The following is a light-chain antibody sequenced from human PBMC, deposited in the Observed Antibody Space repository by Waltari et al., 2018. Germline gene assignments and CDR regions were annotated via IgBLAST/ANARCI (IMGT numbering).Light chain of an antibody. Sequence: IVLTQSPATLSLSAGERATLPCRASHSISSYLAWDQQKPGQAPRLLICDGANRATGIPARFSGSGSKTDFTLTIASLEPEDSAVYYCQQSYNWPRTFGQGTKVEIK. CDR2: DGA. J-gene: IGKJ1*01. CDR1: HSISSY. V-gene: IGKV3-11*01. CDR3: QQSYNWPRT.